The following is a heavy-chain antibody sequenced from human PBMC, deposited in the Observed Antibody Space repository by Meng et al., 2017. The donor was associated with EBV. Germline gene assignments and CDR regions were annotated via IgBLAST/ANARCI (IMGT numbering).Heavy chain of an antibody. J-gene: IGHJ5*02. V-gene: IGHV4-39*01. Sequence: QLQLRESGPGQVKPSETLSLTCTVSGDSLSSFYSWGWIRQPPGRGLEWIGSVHYTGSTYYSPSLKSRVTVSVDTSKNQFSLRLTSVTAADTAVYYCARPFPSWQSPRLDPFGAWGQGTLVTVSS. D-gene: IGHD6-19*01. CDR3: ARPFPSWQSPRLDPFGA. CDR1: GDSLSSFYS. CDR2: VHYTGST.